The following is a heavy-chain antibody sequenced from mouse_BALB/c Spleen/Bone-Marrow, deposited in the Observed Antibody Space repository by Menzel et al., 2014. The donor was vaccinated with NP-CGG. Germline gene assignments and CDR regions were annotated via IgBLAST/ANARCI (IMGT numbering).Heavy chain of an antibody. CDR1: GYTFTSYY. Sequence: VQLQQSGPELVKPGTSVRISCKPSGYTFTSYYIHWVKQRPGQGLEWIGWIYPGNVDTKYNEKFKGKATLTADKSSNTAYMQLSSLTSEDSAVYFCARETRYGNYVDYFDYWGQGTTLTVSS. CDR3: ARETRYGNYVDYFDY. CDR2: IYPGNVDT. D-gene: IGHD2-10*02. V-gene: IGHV1S56*01. J-gene: IGHJ2*01.